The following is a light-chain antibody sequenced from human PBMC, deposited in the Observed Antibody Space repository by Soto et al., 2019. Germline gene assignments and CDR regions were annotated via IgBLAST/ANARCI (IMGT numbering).Light chain of an antibody. CDR2: GDN. J-gene: IGLJ1*01. CDR3: QSYDSSLTTFV. CDR1: GSNIGAEYD. V-gene: IGLV1-40*01. Sequence: QSALTQPPSVSGAPGQRVAISCTGSGSNIGAEYDVHWYQQLPGTAPKRLIYGDNNRPSGVPDRFSGSKSGTSASLAITGLQPEDEADYYCQSYDSSLTTFVFGTGTKLTVL.